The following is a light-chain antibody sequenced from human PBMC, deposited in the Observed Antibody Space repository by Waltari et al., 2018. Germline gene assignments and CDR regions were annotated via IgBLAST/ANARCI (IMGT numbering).Light chain of an antibody. J-gene: IGKJ1*01. CDR2: WAS. Sequence: DIVMTPSPDSLAVSLGERATINCKSRQSVLYSSNNKTCLAWYQQKPGQPPKLLIYWASTRESGVPDRFSGSGSGTDFTLTISSLQAEDVAVYYCHQYYSSPWTFGQGTKVEI. CDR1: QSVLYSSNNKTC. V-gene: IGKV4-1*01. CDR3: HQYYSSPWT.